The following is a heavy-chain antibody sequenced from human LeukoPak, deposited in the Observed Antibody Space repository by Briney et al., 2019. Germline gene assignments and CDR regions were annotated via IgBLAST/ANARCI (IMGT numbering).Heavy chain of an antibody. CDR2: INPNSGGT. V-gene: IGHV1-2*02. CDR1: GYTFTGYY. Sequence: ASVKVSCKASGYTFTGYYMHWVRQAPGQGLEWMGWINPNSGGTNYAQKFQGRVTMTRDTSISTAYMELSRLRSDDTAVYYCARDRDPIIVVVPAAPFDYWGQGTLVTVSS. J-gene: IGHJ4*02. D-gene: IGHD2-2*01. CDR3: ARDRDPIIVVVPAAPFDY.